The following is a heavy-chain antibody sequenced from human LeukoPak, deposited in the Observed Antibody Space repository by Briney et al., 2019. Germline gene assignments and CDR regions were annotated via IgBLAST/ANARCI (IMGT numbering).Heavy chain of an antibody. V-gene: IGHV1-69*13. CDR3: ARGRVAPWFDP. Sequence: ASVKVSCKASGGTFSSYAISRVRQAPGQGLEWMGGIIPIFGTANYAQKFQGGVTITADESTSTAYMELSSLRSEDTAVYYCARGRVAPWFDPWGQGTLVTVSS. CDR2: IIPIFGTA. J-gene: IGHJ5*02. CDR1: GGTFSSYA. D-gene: IGHD2-15*01.